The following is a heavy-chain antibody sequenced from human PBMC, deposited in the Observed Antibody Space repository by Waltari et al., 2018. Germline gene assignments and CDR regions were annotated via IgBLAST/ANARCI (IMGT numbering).Heavy chain of an antibody. J-gene: IGHJ4*02. CDR1: GDSISSSSYY. CDR2: MYYSGST. V-gene: IGHV4-39*01. CDR3: VRHARTTSGGKHFDH. Sequence: QLQLQESGPGLVKASETLSLTCTVSGDSISSSSYYWGWVRQPPGKGLDWIGNMYYSGSTTCTPSLKGGVTISGDTSKSQFSLKLSSVTAADTSMYYCVRHARTTSGGKHFDHWGQGMLVTVSP. D-gene: IGHD2-15*01.